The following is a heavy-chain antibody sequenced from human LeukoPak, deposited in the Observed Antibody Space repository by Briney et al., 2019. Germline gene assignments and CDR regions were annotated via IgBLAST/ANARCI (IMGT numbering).Heavy chain of an antibody. Sequence: SETLSLTCTVSGGSISSSSDYWGWIRQPPGKGMEWIGSIYYSGSTYYNPSLKSRVTISVDTSKNQFSLKLSSVTAADTAVYYCASSYRGTYYYDSCGYFFWGQGTLVTVSS. CDR1: GGSISSSSDY. V-gene: IGHV4-39*01. CDR2: IYYSGST. CDR3: ASSYRGTYYYDSCGYFF. D-gene: IGHD3-22*01. J-gene: IGHJ4*02.